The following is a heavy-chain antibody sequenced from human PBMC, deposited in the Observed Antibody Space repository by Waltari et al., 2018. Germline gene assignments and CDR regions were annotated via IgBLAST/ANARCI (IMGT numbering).Heavy chain of an antibody. V-gene: IGHV3-23*01. D-gene: IGHD3-22*01. CDR2: ITSGGST. J-gene: IGHJ4*02. Sequence: EVQLLESGGGLVQPGGSLRLSCAASGFTFSDYAMSWVRQAPGKGLGYVSSITSGGSTYYADSVKGRFAISRDNSKNTLYLQMNSLGADDTAVYYCAKLHYDTSGYYGKVDYWGQGTLVTVSS. CDR3: AKLHYDTSGYYGKVDY. CDR1: GFTFSDYA.